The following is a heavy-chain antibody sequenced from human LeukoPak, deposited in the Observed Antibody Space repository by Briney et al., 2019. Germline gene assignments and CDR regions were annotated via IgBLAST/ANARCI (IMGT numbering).Heavy chain of an antibody. V-gene: IGHV3-23*01. D-gene: IGHD5/OR15-5a*01. CDR3: ASLNVGVYPPA. CDR1: GFTFSSYG. Sequence: GGSLRLSCAASGFTFSSYGMSWVRQAPGKGLEWVSAISGSGGSTYYADSVKGRFTISRDNAKNSLYLQMNSLRAEDTAVYYCASLNVGVYPPAWGQGTLVTVSS. J-gene: IGHJ5*02. CDR2: ISGSGGST.